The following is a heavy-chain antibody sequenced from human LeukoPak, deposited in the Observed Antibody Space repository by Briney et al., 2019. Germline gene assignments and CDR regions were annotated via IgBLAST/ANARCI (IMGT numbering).Heavy chain of an antibody. V-gene: IGHV3-23*01. Sequence: GGSLILSCVSSGFTFFRYAMKWVRQAPGKGLEWVSAISDSGGRTYYADSVKGRFTISNDNSNNTLYLQMNSLRVEDTAIYYCAGEQWLPDYQGQRTLVTVSS. CDR1: GFTFFRYA. CDR2: ISDSGGRT. CDR3: AGEQWLPDY. D-gene: IGHD6-19*01. J-gene: IGHJ4*02.